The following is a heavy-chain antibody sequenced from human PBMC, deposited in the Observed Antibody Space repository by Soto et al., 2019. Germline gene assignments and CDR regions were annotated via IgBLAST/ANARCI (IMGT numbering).Heavy chain of an antibody. CDR1: GFTVSSNY. J-gene: IGHJ3*02. V-gene: IGHV3-66*01. D-gene: IGHD3-16*02. CDR3: ARDVQFGGVIVRGNDAFDI. Sequence: GGSLRLSCAASGFTVSSNYMSWVRQAPGKGLEWVSVIYSGGSTYYADSVKGRFTISRDNSKNTLYLQMNSLRAEDTAVYYCARDVQFGGVIVRGNDAFDIWGQGTMVTVSS. CDR2: IYSGGST.